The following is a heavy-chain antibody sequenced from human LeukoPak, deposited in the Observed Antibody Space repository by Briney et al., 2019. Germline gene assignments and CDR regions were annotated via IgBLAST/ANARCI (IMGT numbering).Heavy chain of an antibody. V-gene: IGHV3-21*04. Sequence: KSGGSLRLSCAASGFTFSSYSMNWVRQAPGKGLEWVSSISSSSYVYYADSVKGRFTISRDNAKNSLYLQMNSLRVEDTAVYYCAREDGYKGPFDFWGQGTLVTVSS. J-gene: IGHJ4*02. D-gene: IGHD5-24*01. CDR2: ISSSSYV. CDR1: GFTFSSYS. CDR3: AREDGYKGPFDF.